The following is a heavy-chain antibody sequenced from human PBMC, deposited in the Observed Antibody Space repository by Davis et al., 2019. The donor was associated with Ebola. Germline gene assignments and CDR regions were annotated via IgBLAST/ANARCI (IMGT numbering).Heavy chain of an antibody. J-gene: IGHJ4*02. Sequence: SVKVSCKASGYTFTSYDISWVRQAPGQGLEWMGRIIPILGIANYAQKFQGRVTITADKSTSTAYMELSSLRSEDTAVYYCARVPGGSGSLRGGFDYWGQGTLVTVSS. D-gene: IGHD1-26*01. CDR1: GYTFTSYD. V-gene: IGHV1-69*04. CDR3: ARVPGGSGSLRGGFDY. CDR2: IIPILGIA.